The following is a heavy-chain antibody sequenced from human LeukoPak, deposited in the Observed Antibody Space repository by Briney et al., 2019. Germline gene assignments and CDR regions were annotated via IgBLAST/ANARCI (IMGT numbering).Heavy chain of an antibody. D-gene: IGHD3-22*01. CDR1: GYTFTSYY. CDR3: ARARSSGYYAYYAMDV. Sequence: ASVKVSCKASGYTFTSYYLNWVRQAPGQGLEWMGIINPSGGSTSNAQKFQGRATMTRDTSTSTVYMELSSLRSEDTAVYYCARARSSGYYAYYAMDVWGQGTTVTVSS. CDR2: INPSGGST. J-gene: IGHJ6*02. V-gene: IGHV1-46*01.